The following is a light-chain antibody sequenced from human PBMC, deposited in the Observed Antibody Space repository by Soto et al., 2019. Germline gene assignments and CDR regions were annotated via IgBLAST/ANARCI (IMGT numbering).Light chain of an antibody. Sequence: EIVMTQSPPTLSVSPGERVTLSCRASQSVRNNFAWYQQKPGQAPRLLIYDASTRATGIPARFSGSGSGTEFTLTITSLQSEDFAVYYCHQYNTWPGTFGQGTRVEIK. CDR2: DAS. V-gene: IGKV3-15*01. CDR1: QSVRNN. CDR3: HQYNTWPGT. J-gene: IGKJ1*01.